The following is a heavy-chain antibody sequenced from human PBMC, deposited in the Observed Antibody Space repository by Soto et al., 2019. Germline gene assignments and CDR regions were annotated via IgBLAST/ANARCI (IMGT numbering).Heavy chain of an antibody. D-gene: IGHD5-18*01. CDR1: GFTFSNAW. CDR2: IKSKTDGGTT. J-gene: IGHJ4*02. CDR3: TRVDTAMVTSFDY. Sequence: EVQLVESGGGLVKPGGSLRLSCAASGFTFSNAWMNWVRQAPGKGLEWVGRIKSKTDGGTTDYAAPVKGRFTISKDDSKNTLYLQMNSLKTEDTAVYYCTRVDTAMVTSFDYWGQGTLVTVSS. V-gene: IGHV3-15*07.